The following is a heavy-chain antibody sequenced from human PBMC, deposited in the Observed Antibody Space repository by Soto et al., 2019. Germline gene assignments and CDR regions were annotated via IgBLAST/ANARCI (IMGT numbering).Heavy chain of an antibody. D-gene: IGHD3-9*01. J-gene: IGHJ6*03. CDR1: GFTFSSYW. Sequence: PGGSLRLSCAASGFTFSSYWMSWVRQAPGKGLEWVANIKQDGSDKYYVDSVKGRFTISRDNAKNSLYLQMNSLRAEDTAVYYCARDVKSAYYDILTGYSAYYYYYMDVWGKGTTVTVSS. CDR3: ARDVKSAYYDILTGYSAYYYYYMDV. V-gene: IGHV3-7*01. CDR2: IKQDGSDK.